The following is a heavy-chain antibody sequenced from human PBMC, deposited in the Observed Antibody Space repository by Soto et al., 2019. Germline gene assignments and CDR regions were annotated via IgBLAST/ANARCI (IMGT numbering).Heavy chain of an antibody. Sequence: EVQLLESGGGLVQPGGSLRLSCAASGFTFSSYAMSWVRQAPGRGLEWVSAISGSGGSTYYADSVKGRFTISRDNSKNTLYLQRNSLRAEDTAVYYCAKVVDCSGGSCYPGGYYYYMDVWGKGTTVTVSS. CDR2: ISGSGGST. CDR3: AKVVDCSGGSCYPGGYYYYMDV. J-gene: IGHJ6*03. CDR1: GFTFSSYA. V-gene: IGHV3-23*01. D-gene: IGHD2-15*01.